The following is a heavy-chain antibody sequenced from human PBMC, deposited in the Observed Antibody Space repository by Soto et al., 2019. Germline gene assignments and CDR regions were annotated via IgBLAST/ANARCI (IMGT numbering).Heavy chain of an antibody. V-gene: IGHV6-1*01. CDR1: GDSVSSNSAA. CDR2: TYYRSKWYN. D-gene: IGHD3-10*01. Sequence: PSQTLSLTCAISGDSVSSNSAAWNWIRQSPSRGLEWLGRTYYRSKWYNDYAVSVKSRITINPDTSKNQFSLQLNSVTPEDTAVYYCARAEIITMVRGPAPFDYWGQGTLVTVSS. J-gene: IGHJ4*02. CDR3: ARAEIITMVRGPAPFDY.